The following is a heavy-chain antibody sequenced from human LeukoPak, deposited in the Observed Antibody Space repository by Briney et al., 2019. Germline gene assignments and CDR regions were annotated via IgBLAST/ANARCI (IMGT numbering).Heavy chain of an antibody. J-gene: IGHJ4*02. Sequence: SETLSLTCTVAGGSVSSHYWSWLRQPPGKGLEWIGYISYSGSTYYNPSLKSRVTISVDTSRNQFSLKLTSVTAADTAAYCCARWQYCSGANCSRDYWGQGTLVTVST. V-gene: IGHV4-59*02. CDR1: GGSVSSHY. D-gene: IGHD2-15*01. CDR3: ARWQYCSGANCSRDY. CDR2: ISYSGST.